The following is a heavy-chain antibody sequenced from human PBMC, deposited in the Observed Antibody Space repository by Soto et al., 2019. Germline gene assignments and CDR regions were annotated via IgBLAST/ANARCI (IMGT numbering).Heavy chain of an antibody. D-gene: IGHD1-26*01. CDR1: GYTFTGYY. CDR3: ARGRRGGSYCYYYCMDV. CDR2: INPNSGGT. Sequence: ASVKVSCKASGYTFTGYYMHWVRQAPGQGLEWMGWINPNSGGTNYAQKFQGWVAKTRDTSISTAYMELSRLRSADTAVYYCARGRRGGSYCYYYCMDVWGKGTTVTVSS. J-gene: IGHJ6*03. V-gene: IGHV1-2*04.